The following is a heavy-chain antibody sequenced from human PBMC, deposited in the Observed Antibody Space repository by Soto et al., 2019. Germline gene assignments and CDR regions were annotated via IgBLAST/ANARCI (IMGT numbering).Heavy chain of an antibody. V-gene: IGHV4-4*07. CDR3: ARDRNYYASSGPPYYFDY. CDR1: GGSISSYY. D-gene: IGHD3-22*01. CDR2: IYTSGST. Sequence: LSLTCTVSGGSISSYYWSWIRQPAGKGLEWIGRIYTSGSTNYNPSLKSRVTMSVDTSKNQFSLKLSSVTAADTAVYYCARDRNYYASSGPPYYFDYWGQGTLVTVS. J-gene: IGHJ4*02.